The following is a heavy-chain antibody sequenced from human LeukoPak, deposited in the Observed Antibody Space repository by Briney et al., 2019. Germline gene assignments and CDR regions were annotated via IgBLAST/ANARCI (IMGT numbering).Heavy chain of an antibody. V-gene: IGHV1-69*13. Sequence: SVKVSCKASGGTFSSYAISWVRQAPGQGLEWTGGIIPIFGTANYAQKFQGRVTITADESTSTAYMELSSLRSEDTAVYYCASIDEQWLVLDYWGQGTLVTVSS. D-gene: IGHD6-19*01. CDR2: IIPIFGTA. J-gene: IGHJ4*02. CDR3: ASIDEQWLVLDY. CDR1: GGTFSSYA.